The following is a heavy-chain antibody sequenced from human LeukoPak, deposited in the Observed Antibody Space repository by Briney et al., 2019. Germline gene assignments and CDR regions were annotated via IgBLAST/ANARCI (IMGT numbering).Heavy chain of an antibody. CDR2: IYWDDDK. Sequence: SGPTLVKPTQTFTLTCTFSGCCLSTSGVGVGWIRQPPGQALEWLAPIYWDDDKRYSPSLKSRLTITKDTSNTLVALTLTKMDPVDTATYYCAHGTTSSPVDYWGQGTLVTVSS. CDR1: GCCLSTSGVG. V-gene: IGHV2-5*02. CDR3: AHGTTSSPVDY. J-gene: IGHJ4*02. D-gene: IGHD1-1*01.